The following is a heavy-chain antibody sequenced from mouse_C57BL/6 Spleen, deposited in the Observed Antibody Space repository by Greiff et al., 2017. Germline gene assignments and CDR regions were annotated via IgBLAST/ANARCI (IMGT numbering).Heavy chain of an antibody. V-gene: IGHV5-4*01. J-gene: IGHJ3*01. CDR3: ARAHGFPWFAY. Sequence: VQLVESGGGLVKPGGSLKLSCAASGFTFSSYAMSWVRQTPEKRLEWVATISDGGSYTYYPDNVKGRFTISRDNAKNNLYLQMSHLKSEDTAMYYCARAHGFPWFAYWGQGTLVTVSA. D-gene: IGHD2-2*01. CDR2: ISDGGSYT. CDR1: GFTFSSYA.